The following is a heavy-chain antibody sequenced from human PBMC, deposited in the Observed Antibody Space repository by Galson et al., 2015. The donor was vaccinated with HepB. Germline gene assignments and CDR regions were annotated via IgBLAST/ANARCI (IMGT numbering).Heavy chain of an antibody. CDR1: GFTFSSHA. J-gene: IGHJ4*02. CDR2: ISYDGSNK. D-gene: IGHD6-6*01. Sequence: SLRLSCAASGFTFSSHAMHWVRQAPGKGLEWVAVISYDGSNKYYAYSVTGRFTITIDNAKNTLYLQMNSLRAEDTAVDYCARERYSRSSCYFDYWGQGTLVTVSS. V-gene: IGHV3-30-3*01. CDR3: ARERYSRSSCYFDY.